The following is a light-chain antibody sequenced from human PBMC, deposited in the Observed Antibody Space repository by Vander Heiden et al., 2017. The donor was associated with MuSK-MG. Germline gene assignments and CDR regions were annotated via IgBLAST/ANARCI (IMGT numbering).Light chain of an antibody. CDR3: RQSVGTPPS. J-gene: IGKJ3*01. V-gene: IGKV1-39*01. CDR2: ASF. Sequence: QIGRAPSSLSASVGDRVTITCRASQSISSHLNWYQQRPGKAPKLLIYASFVFLSGVPSTFSRSESGRDFTLTVITLQPDDFAPYYSRQSVGTPPSFGPGTKVDIK. CDR1: QSISSH.